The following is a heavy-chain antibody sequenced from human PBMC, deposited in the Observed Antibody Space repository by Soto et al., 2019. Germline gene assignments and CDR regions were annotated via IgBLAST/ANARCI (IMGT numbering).Heavy chain of an antibody. D-gene: IGHD1-26*01. CDR1: GFTFSSYG. V-gene: IGHV3-30*03. J-gene: IGHJ3*02. CDR3: XXXXXXXIXXFSGAFDI. CDR2: ISYDGSNK. Sequence: QVQLVESGGGVVQPGRSLRLSCAASGFTFSSYGMHWVRQAPGKGLEWVAVISYDGSNKYYADSVKGRFTISRDNSKNXXYLXXXXXXXXXXXXXXXXXXXXXXIXXFSGAFDIWGQGTMVTVSS.